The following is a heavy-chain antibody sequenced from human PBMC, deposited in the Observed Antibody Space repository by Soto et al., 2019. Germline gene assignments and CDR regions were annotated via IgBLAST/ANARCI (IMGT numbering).Heavy chain of an antibody. Sequence: PSETLSLTCTVSGGSISSGGYYWSWIRQHPGKGLEWIGYIYYIGSTYYNPSLKSRVTISVDTSKNQFSLKLSSVTAADTAVYYCARGSAARPPEYWGQGTLVTVSS. D-gene: IGHD6-6*01. J-gene: IGHJ4*02. CDR3: ARGSAARPPEY. V-gene: IGHV4-31*03. CDR2: IYYIGST. CDR1: GGSISSGGYY.